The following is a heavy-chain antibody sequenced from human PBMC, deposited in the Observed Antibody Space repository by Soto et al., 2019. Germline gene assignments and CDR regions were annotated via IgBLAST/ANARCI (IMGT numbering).Heavy chain of an antibody. Sequence: SETLSLTCTGSGGSISSYYWSWIRQPPGKGLEWIGYIYYSGSTNYNPSLKSRVTISVDTSKNQFSLKLSSVTAADTAVYYCALKQVVVAATGGYYYMDVWGKGTTVTVSS. CDR1: GGSISSYY. D-gene: IGHD2-15*01. V-gene: IGHV4-59*08. CDR2: IYYSGST. CDR3: ALKQVVVAATGGYYYMDV. J-gene: IGHJ6*03.